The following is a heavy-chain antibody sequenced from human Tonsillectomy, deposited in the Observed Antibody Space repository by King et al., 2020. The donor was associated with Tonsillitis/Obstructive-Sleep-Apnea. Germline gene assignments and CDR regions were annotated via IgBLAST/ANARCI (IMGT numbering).Heavy chain of an antibody. D-gene: IGHD6-13*01. J-gene: IGHJ2*01. Sequence: QLVQSGAEVKKPGESLRISCKGSGYSFTNYWIGWVRQMPGKGLEWMGIIYPGDSDTRYSLSFQGQVTISADKSISTTYLQWSSLAASDSAMYYCARPMATAGSSNWHFDLWGRGTLVTVSS. CDR3: ARPMATAGSSNWHFDL. CDR1: GYSFTNYW. V-gene: IGHV5-51*01. CDR2: IYPGDSDT.